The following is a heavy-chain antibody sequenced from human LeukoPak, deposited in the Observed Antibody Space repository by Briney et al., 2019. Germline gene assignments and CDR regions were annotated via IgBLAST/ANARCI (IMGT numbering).Heavy chain of an antibody. V-gene: IGHV1-69*13. CDR3: ARDGYYGSGSYRWFDP. CDR2: IIPIFGTA. CDR1: GGTFSSYA. Sequence: SVKVSCKASGGTFSSYAISWVRQAPGQGLEWMGGIIPIFGTANYAQKFQGRVAITADESTSTAYMELSRLRSEDTAVYYCARDGYYGSGSYRWFDPWGQGTLVTVSS. D-gene: IGHD3-10*01. J-gene: IGHJ5*02.